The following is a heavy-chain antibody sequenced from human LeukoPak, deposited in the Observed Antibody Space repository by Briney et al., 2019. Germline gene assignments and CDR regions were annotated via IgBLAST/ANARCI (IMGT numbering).Heavy chain of an antibody. J-gene: IGHJ3*02. Sequence: GGSLRLSCAASGFTFSNSWMSWVRQAPGKGLEWVGRIKSKTDGGTTDYAAPVKRRFTISRDDSKNTLYLKLNSLKTEDTAVYYCTTPQMLGLNAFDIWGQGTMVTVSS. D-gene: IGHD1-26*01. CDR2: IKSKTDGGTT. CDR1: GFTFSNSW. CDR3: TTPQMLGLNAFDI. V-gene: IGHV3-15*01.